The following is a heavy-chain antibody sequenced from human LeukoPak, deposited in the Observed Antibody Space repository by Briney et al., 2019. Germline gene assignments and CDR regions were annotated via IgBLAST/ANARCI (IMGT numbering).Heavy chain of an antibody. V-gene: IGHV4-39*01. Sequence: PSETLSLACTVSGGSISSSSYYWGWIRQPPGKGLEWIATIYYSGSTYYNPSLKSRVTISVDTSKNQFSLRLSSVTAADTAVYYCARHYCNTTTCVRVGVIDHWGQGTLVTVSS. CDR3: ARHYCNTTTCVRVGVIDH. J-gene: IGHJ4*02. CDR2: IYYSGST. CDR1: GGSISSSSYY. D-gene: IGHD2/OR15-2a*01.